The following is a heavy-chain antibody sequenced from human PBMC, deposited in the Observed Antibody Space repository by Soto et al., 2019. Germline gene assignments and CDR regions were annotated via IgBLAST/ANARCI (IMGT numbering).Heavy chain of an antibody. CDR1: GFTFSSFW. CDR2: INQDGSEK. J-gene: IGHJ4*02. Sequence: GGSLRLSCAASGFTFSSFWITWVRQAPGKGLEWVANINQDGSEKHYVDSVKGRFTLSRDNAENSVYLQMNSLRADDTAVYYCARDFGVQELDYWGQGT. V-gene: IGHV3-7*01. CDR3: ARDFGVQELDY. D-gene: IGHD3-3*01.